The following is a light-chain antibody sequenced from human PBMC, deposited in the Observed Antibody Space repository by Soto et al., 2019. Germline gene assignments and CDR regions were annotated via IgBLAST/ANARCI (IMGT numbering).Light chain of an antibody. CDR1: SSNIGAGYD. CDR3: QSYDSSLSGWV. Sequence: QSVLTQPPSVSGAPGQRVTISCTGSSSNIGAGYDVHWYQQFPGTAPKLLIYGNINRPSGVPDRFSGSKSDTSASLAITGLQAADEADYYCQSYDSSLSGWVFGGGTKVTVL. V-gene: IGLV1-40*01. J-gene: IGLJ3*02. CDR2: GNI.